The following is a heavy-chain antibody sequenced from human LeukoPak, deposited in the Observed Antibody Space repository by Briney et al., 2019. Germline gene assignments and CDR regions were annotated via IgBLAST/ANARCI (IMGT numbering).Heavy chain of an antibody. CDR1: GFTFSSYW. D-gene: IGHD1-26*01. V-gene: IGHV3-7*01. J-gene: IGHJ6*03. CDR2: MKQDGSEK. CDR3: ARDQTKWEPLRRRDYYYMDV. Sequence: GGSLRLSCAASGFTFSSYWMSWVRQAPGKGLEWVANMKQDGSEKNYVDSVKGRFTISRDSAKNSLYLQMNSLRAEDTAVYYCARDQTKWEPLRRRDYYYMDVWGKGTTVTVSS.